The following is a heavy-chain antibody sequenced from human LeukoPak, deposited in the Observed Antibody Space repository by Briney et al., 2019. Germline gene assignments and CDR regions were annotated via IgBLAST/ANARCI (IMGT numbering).Heavy chain of an antibody. CDR3: VRVAYTSDWHFDY. D-gene: IGHD6-19*01. CDR2: SRNRAKSYTT. V-gene: IGHV3-72*01. J-gene: IGHJ4*02. Sequence: GGSLRLSWAASGFTFSDHYMDWVRLPPGRGLGWVARSRNRAKSYTTDYAASVRGRFTISRDDSQNSLYLQMRSLKTEDTAVYHCVRVAYTSDWHFDYWGQGTLVTVSS. CDR1: GFTFSDHY.